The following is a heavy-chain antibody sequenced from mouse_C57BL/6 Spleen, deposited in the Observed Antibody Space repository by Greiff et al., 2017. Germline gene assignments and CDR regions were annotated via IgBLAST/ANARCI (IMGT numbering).Heavy chain of an antibody. Sequence: VQLQQSGPELVKPGASVKISCKASGYSFTGYYMNWVKQSPEKSLEWIGEINPSTGGTTYNQKFKAKATLTVDKSSSTAYMQLKSLTSEDSAVYYCARRGVRSFFDYWGQGTTLTVSS. V-gene: IGHV1-42*01. CDR2: INPSTGGT. CDR3: ARRGVRSFFDY. CDR1: GYSFTGYY. D-gene: IGHD1-1*01. J-gene: IGHJ2*01.